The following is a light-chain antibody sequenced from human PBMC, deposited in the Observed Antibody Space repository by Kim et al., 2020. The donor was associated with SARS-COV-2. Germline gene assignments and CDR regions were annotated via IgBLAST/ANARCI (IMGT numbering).Light chain of an antibody. V-gene: IGLV1-44*01. CDR2: NDN. CDR1: SSNIGRTS. Sequence: QSALTQPPSASGTPGQRVIISCSGSSSNIGRTSVNWYQQVPGAAPKLLIYNDNKRPSGVPDRFSASKSGTSASLAISGLQSEDEAHYYCAPWDDSLNGWVFGGGTQLTVL. CDR3: APWDDSLNGWV. J-gene: IGLJ3*02.